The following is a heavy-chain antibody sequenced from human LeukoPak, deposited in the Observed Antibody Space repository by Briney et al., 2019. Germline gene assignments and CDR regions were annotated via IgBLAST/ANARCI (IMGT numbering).Heavy chain of an antibody. CDR3: GRHRSGSGTYFIDY. CDR2: IKKDGSET. V-gene: IGHV3-7*01. Sequence: GGSLRLSCVVSGFTFSSYSMIWVRQAPGKGLQWVANIKKDGSETKYVESVKGRFTISRDNAKNSLYLQMNSLRAEDTAVYYCGRHRSGSGTYFIDYWGQGTLVSVSS. CDR1: GFTFSSYS. D-gene: IGHD3-10*01. J-gene: IGHJ4*02.